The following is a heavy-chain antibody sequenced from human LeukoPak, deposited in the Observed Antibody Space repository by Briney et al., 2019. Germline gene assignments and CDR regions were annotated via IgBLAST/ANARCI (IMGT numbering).Heavy chain of an antibody. D-gene: IGHD6-13*01. Sequence: SETLSLTCTVSGGSISSYYWSWIRQPPGKGLEWIGYIYYSGSTNYNPSLKSRVTISVDTSKNQFSLKLSSVTAADTAVYYCARSTGIAAAAFGIWGQGTLVTVSS. CDR2: IYYSGST. V-gene: IGHV4-59*01. J-gene: IGHJ4*02. CDR3: ARSTGIAAAAFGI. CDR1: GGSISSYY.